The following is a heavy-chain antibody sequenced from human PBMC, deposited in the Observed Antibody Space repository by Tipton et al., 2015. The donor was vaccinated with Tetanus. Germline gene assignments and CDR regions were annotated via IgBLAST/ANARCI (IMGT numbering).Heavy chain of an antibody. CDR1: GFIFDDYA. D-gene: IGHD2-8*01. Sequence: SLRLSCAASGFIFDDYAMHLVRQAPGKGLERVSGISWNSGTIGYADSVKGRFTISRDNAKKSLYLQMNSLRAEDTALYYSVKDHYRNEMYYGSFFDYWGQGTLITVSS. CDR3: VKDHYRNEMYYGSFFDY. CDR2: ISWNSGTI. V-gene: IGHV3-9*01. J-gene: IGHJ4*02.